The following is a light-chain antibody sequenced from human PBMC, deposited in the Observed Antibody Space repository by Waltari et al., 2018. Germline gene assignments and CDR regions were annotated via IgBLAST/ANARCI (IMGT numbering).Light chain of an antibody. V-gene: IGKV1-5*03. J-gene: IGKJ2*01. CDR3: QHFFNYPYT. CDR2: KVS. CDR1: QSVSDW. Sequence: DIQMTQSPSTLSASVGDRVTIACRASQSVSDWLVWLQQKPGEAPKVLIYKVSSLENGVPPRFSGSGFGTEFNLTITSLQPDDFATYYCQHFFNYPYTFGQGTKLE.